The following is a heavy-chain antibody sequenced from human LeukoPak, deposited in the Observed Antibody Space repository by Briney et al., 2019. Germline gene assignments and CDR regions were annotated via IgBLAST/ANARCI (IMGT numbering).Heavy chain of an antibody. D-gene: IGHD6-13*01. Sequence: GGSLRLSCAASGFTFSSYAMHWVRQAPGKGLEWVAVISYDVSNKYYADSVKGRFTISRDNSKNTLYLQMNSLRAEDTAVYYCAREGEAAAGSPLYYYYGMDVWGQGTTVTVSS. J-gene: IGHJ6*02. CDR2: ISYDVSNK. CDR3: AREGEAAAGSPLYYYYGMDV. CDR1: GFTFSSYA. V-gene: IGHV3-30-3*01.